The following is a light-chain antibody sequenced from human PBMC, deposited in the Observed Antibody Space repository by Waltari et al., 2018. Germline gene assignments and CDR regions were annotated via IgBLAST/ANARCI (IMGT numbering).Light chain of an antibody. V-gene: IGLV8-61*01. CDR1: SGSLSTTSY. Sequence: QTVVTQEPSLSVSPGGTITLTCALSSGSLSTTSYATWYQQTPGQAPRTLVYKANARSSGVPDRFSGSILANAAALTIAEAQADDESDYYCALYMGSGIWVFAGGTELTVL. J-gene: IGLJ3*02. CDR3: ALYMGSGIWV. CDR2: KAN.